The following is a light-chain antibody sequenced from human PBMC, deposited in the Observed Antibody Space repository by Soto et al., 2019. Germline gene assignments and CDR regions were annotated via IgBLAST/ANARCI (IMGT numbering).Light chain of an antibody. CDR1: SSNIGSNY. V-gene: IGLV1-47*01. Sequence: QAVVTQPPSASGTPGQRVTISCSGSSSNIGSNYVYWYQQLPGTAPKLLMYRNHQRPSGVPDRFSGSKSGTSASLAISGLRSEDEADYYCAAWDDSLSAVVFGGGTKLTVL. CDR3: AAWDDSLSAVV. CDR2: RNH. J-gene: IGLJ2*01.